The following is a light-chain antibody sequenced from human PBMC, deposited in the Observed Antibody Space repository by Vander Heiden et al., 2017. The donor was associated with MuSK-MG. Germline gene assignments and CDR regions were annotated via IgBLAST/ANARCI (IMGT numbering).Light chain of an antibody. V-gene: IGKV1-39*01. CDR2: AAS. CDR1: QSISSY. Sequence: DIQMTQSPSSLSASVGDRVTITCRASQSISSYLNWYQQKPGKAPKLLIYAASSLQSGVPSRFSGSGSGTDFTLTISILQPEDLATYYCQQSDSTLLTFGGGTKVEIK. J-gene: IGKJ4*01. CDR3: QQSDSTLLT.